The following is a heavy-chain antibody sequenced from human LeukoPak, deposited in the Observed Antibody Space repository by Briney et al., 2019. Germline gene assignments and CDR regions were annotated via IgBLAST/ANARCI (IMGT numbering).Heavy chain of an antibody. CDR2: INPNSGGT. D-gene: IGHD1-1*01. CDR1: GYTFTGYY. J-gene: IGHJ5*02. CDR3: ARESRYNWNDNWFDP. Sequence: ASVKVSCKASGYTFTGYYMHWVRQAPGQGLEWMGRINPNSGGTNYAQKFQGRVTMTRDTSISTAYMELSRLRSDDTAVYYCARESRYNWNDNWFDPWGQATLVTVSS. V-gene: IGHV1-2*06.